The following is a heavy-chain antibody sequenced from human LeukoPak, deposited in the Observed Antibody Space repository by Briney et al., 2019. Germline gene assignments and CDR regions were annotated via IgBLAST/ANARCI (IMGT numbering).Heavy chain of an antibody. CDR3: ARRGYDSSGRSSGYFDY. D-gene: IGHD3-22*01. CDR1: GVSISSSSYY. Sequence: SETLSLTCNVSGVSISSSSYYWGWIRQPPGKGLEWIGSTYSSGSTYYNSSLKSRVTISIDTSKNQFSLQLNSVTPEDTAVYYCARRGYDSSGRSSGYFDYWGQGTLVTVSS. J-gene: IGHJ4*02. CDR2: TYSSGST. V-gene: IGHV4-39*01.